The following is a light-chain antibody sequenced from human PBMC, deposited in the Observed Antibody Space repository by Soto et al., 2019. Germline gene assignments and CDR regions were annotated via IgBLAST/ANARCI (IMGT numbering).Light chain of an antibody. CDR2: DAS. CDR3: QMYGSSPPWT. J-gene: IGKJ1*01. V-gene: IGKV3-20*01. CDR1: QSVGTF. Sequence: EIVLTQSPATLSLSPGERATLSCRASQSVGTFFAWYQQKPGQAPRLLIYDASNRATGIPARFSGSGSGTDFTLTISRMEPEDFAVYYCQMYGSSPPWTFGQGTKVDI.